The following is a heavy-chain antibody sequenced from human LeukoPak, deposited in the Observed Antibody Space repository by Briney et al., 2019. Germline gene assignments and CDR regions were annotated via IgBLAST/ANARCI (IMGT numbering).Heavy chain of an antibody. CDR1: GFTFDDYA. V-gene: IGHV3-43*02. J-gene: IGHJ5*02. D-gene: IGHD6-13*01. CDR2: VSGDGGST. Sequence: GGSLRLSCAASGFTFDDYAMHWVRQVPGKGLEWVSLVSGDGGSTSYADSVKGRFTISRDNSKNSLYLQMNRLRTEDTALYYCAKNLAAIGTSWLDHCGQGTLVTVSS. CDR3: AKNLAAIGTSWLDH.